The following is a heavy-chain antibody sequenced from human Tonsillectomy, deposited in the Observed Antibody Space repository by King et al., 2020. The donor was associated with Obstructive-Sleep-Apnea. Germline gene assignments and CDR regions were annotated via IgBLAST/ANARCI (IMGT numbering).Heavy chain of an antibody. J-gene: IGHJ1*01. V-gene: IGHV3-23*04. CDR1: GLTFSSYA. D-gene: IGHD2-2*01. CDR3: AKSMRPGHSASCYVCYFQN. CDR2: ISGSDGGT. Sequence: VQLVESGGDLVQPGGSLRLSCAASGLTFSSYAMSWVRQAPGKGLEWVSGISGSDGGTYYANSVKGRFTISRDNSKNTLYLQMNSLRVEDTAVYYCAKSMRPGHSASCYVCYFQNGGQGTLVTVSS.